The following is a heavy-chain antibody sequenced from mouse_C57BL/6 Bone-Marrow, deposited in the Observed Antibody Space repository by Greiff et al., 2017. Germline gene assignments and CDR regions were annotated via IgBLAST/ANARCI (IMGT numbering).Heavy chain of an antibody. CDR3: ASPYDYGEDYAMDY. V-gene: IGHV1-69*01. J-gene: IGHJ4*01. CDR2: IDPSDSYT. Sequence: QVQLQQPGAELVMPGASVKLSCKASGYTFTSYWMHWVKQRPGQGLEWIGVIDPSDSYTNYNQQFKGKSTLTVDKSSSTTYMQLLSLTSEDSAVDYCASPYDYGEDYAMDYWGQGTSVTVSS. D-gene: IGHD2-4*01. CDR1: GYTFTSYW.